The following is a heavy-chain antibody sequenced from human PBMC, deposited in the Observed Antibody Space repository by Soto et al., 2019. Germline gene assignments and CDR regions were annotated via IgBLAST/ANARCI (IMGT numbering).Heavy chain of an antibody. CDR2: ISGSGGTT. J-gene: IGHJ6*02. V-gene: IGHV3-23*01. CDR3: AKGRARYCSGGSCYPVGYYGMDV. CDR1: GFPFSSYA. Sequence: GGSLRLSCASSGFPFSSYALSWVRQAPGKGLEWVSAISGSGGTTYYTDSVKGRFTISRDNSKNTLYLQMSSLRAEDTAVYYCAKGRARYCSGGSCYPVGYYGMDVWGQGTTVTVSS. D-gene: IGHD2-15*01.